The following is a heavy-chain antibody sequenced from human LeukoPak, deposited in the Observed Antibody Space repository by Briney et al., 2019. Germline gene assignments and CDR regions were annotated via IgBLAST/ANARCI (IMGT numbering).Heavy chain of an antibody. CDR2: IVVGSSHT. D-gene: IGHD4-17*01. CDR1: GFSFATSA. Sequence: SVKVSCKASGFSFATSAVQWVRQARGQRLEWIGWIVVGSSHTNYAQKFQDRVTITRDMSTTTAYMELSSLRSGDTAVYYCAATLTVTTGSTYYGMDVWGQGTTVTVSS. CDR3: AATLTVTTGSTYYGMDV. V-gene: IGHV1-58*01. J-gene: IGHJ6*02.